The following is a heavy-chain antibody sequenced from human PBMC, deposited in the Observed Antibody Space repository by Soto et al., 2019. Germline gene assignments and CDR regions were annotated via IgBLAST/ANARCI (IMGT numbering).Heavy chain of an antibody. CDR3: ATRPPMASMSGLSGLDP. CDR1: GGTFSNSA. D-gene: IGHD6-6*01. CDR2: IVPILRIG. Sequence: QVQLVQSGAEVRNSGSSVKVSCRFSGGTFSNSAISWVLQAPGQGLEGIGGIVPILRIGNYAQKFKGRVTITADTSTTVAYMEMNSLTSEDTAVYYCATRPPMASMSGLSGLDPWGLGTQVIVS. V-gene: IGHV1-69*17. J-gene: IGHJ5*02.